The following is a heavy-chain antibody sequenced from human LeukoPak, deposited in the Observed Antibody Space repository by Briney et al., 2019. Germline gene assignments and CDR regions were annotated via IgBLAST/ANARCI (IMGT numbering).Heavy chain of an antibody. J-gene: IGHJ4*02. CDR3: AKDRNARPDYFDS. CDR1: GFTFSSYS. D-gene: IGHD6-6*01. CDR2: ISSSSSYI. Sequence: GGSLRLSCAASGFTFSSYSMNWVRQAPGKGLEWVSSISSSSSYIYYADSVKGRFTISRDNAKNSLYLQMNSLRAEDTAVFYCAKDRNARPDYFDSWGQGTLVTVSS. V-gene: IGHV3-21*01.